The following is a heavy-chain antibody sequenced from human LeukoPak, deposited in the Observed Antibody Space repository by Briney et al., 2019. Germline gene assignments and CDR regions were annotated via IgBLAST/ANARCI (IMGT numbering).Heavy chain of an antibody. CDR2: TKPDGSQK. Sequence: PGGSLRLSCAAYGFSFSNSWMNWLRQAPGKGLEWVASTKPDGSQKYYVDSVKGRFFVSRDNVKDSLYLQMDSLRADDTAVYYCARGRGYTSFDFWGQGTLVAVSS. CDR3: ARGRGYTSFDF. CDR1: GFSFSNSW. D-gene: IGHD5-18*01. J-gene: IGHJ4*02. V-gene: IGHV3-7*01.